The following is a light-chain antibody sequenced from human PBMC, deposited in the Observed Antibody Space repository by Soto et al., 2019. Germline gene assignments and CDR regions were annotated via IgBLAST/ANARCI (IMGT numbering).Light chain of an antibody. CDR3: CTDAGSYKV. CDR2: HVS. V-gene: IGLV2-11*01. CDR1: NSDVGIYDY. J-gene: IGLJ1*01. Sequence: QSALTQPASVSGTPGQSITISCTGSNSDVGIYDYVSWYQQHPGKAPKLLIYHVSKRPSGVPDRFSGSKSGNTASLTISGLQAEDEADYYCCTDAGSYKVFGIGTKLTVL.